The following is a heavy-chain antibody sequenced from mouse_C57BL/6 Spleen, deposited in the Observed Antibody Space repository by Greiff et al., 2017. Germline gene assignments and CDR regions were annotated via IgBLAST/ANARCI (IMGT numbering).Heavy chain of an antibody. D-gene: IGHD1-1*01. CDR1: GYTFTSYW. Sequence: QVQLQQPGAELVKPGASVKMSCKASGYTFTSYWITWVKQRPGQGLEWIGDIYPGSGSTNYNEKFKGKATLTADKSSSTAYMQLSSLTSEDSAVYFCARVYGSYAMDYWGQGTSVTVSS. J-gene: IGHJ4*01. CDR3: ARVYGSYAMDY. CDR2: IYPGSGST. V-gene: IGHV1-55*01.